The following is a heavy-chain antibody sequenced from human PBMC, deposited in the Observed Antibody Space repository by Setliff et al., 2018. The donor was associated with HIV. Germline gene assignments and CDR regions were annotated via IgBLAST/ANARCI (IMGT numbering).Heavy chain of an antibody. V-gene: IGHV1-3*01. CDR1: GHTFSTYA. CDR3: ARDFPSPDYSSSWAHLYYHYCMDV. D-gene: IGHD6-13*01. J-gene: IGHJ6*02. Sequence: ASVKVSCKVSGHTFSTYAMHWVRQAPGQRLEWMGWINAGNGNTKYSQKFQGRVTITRDTSASTAYMEVSSLRSEDTAVYYCARDFPSPDYSSSWAHLYYHYCMDVWGQGTTVTVSS. CDR2: INAGNGNT.